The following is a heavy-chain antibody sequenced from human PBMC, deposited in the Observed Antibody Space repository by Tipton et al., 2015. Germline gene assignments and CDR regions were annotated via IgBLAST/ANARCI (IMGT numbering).Heavy chain of an antibody. CDR3: TPSWGGSPNWFDP. CDR2: ISGSGGST. D-gene: IGHD1-26*01. J-gene: IGHJ5*02. CDR1: GFTFSSYD. Sequence: SLRLSCAASGFTFSSYDMSWVRQAPGKGLDWVSGISGSGGSTYYADSVKGRFTISRDTSKNTLYLQMNSLRAADTAMYYCTPSWGGSPNWFDPWGQGTLVTVSS. V-gene: IGHV3-23*01.